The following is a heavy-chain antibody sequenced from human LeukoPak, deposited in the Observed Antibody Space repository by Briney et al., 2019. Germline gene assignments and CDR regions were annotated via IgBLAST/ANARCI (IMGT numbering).Heavy chain of an antibody. CDR3: ARDGAFRIYDY. Sequence: GRSLRLSCAASGFTFSSYWMTWVRQAPGQWLHWVASIKQDGNEKYYVDSVKGRFTISRDNARNSLFLQMSSLRADDTAVYYCARDGAFRIYDYWGQGTLVTVSS. J-gene: IGHJ4*02. CDR2: IKQDGNEK. CDR1: GFTFSSYW. V-gene: IGHV3-7*01. D-gene: IGHD3-3*02.